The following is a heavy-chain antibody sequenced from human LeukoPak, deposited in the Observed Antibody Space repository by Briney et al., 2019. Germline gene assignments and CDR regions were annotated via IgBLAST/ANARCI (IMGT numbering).Heavy chain of an antibody. J-gene: IGHJ4*02. V-gene: IGHV4-4*07. CDR2: IYISGST. CDR3: ARVTYSSSSYFFDY. Sequence: SETLSLTCTVSGGSISGYYWSWIRQPAGEGLEWIGDIYISGSTNYEPSLKSRVTMSVDTSNNQFSLRLRSVTAADTAVYYCARVTYSSSSYFFDYWGQGTLATVSS. D-gene: IGHD6-6*01. CDR1: GGSISGYY.